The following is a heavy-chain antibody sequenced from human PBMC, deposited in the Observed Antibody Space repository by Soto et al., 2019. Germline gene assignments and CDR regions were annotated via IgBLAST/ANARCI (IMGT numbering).Heavy chain of an antibody. V-gene: IGHV3-15*01. CDR1: GFTFSNAW. J-gene: IGHJ2*01. CDR3: LWYFDL. Sequence: EVQLVESGGGLVKPGESLRLSCAASGFTFSNAWMSWVRQAPGKGLEWVGRIKSKTDGGTTDYAAPVKGRFTISRDDSTTTLYLQMNSLKTEATAVYYCLWYFDLWGRGTLVAVSS. CDR2: IKSKTDGGTT.